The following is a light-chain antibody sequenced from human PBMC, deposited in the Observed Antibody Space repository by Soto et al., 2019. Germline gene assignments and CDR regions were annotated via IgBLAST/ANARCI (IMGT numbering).Light chain of an antibody. CDR1: NIGSKN. V-gene: IGLV3-9*01. J-gene: IGLJ2*01. CDR3: QVWDSTHVV. CDR2: RVS. Sequence: SYELTQPLSVSVALGQTARITCGGNNIGSKNVHWYQQKPGQAPVLVIYRVSNRPSGIPERFSGSNSGNTATLTISRAQAGDEADYYCQVWDSTHVVFGGGTQLTVL.